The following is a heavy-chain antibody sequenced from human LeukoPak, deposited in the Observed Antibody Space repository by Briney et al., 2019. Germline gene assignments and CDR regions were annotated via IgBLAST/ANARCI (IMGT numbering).Heavy chain of an antibody. CDR2: ISSSSSYI. V-gene: IGHV3-21*01. CDR1: GFTFSSYS. J-gene: IGHJ3*02. D-gene: IGHD4-17*01. Sequence: GGSLRLSCAASGFTFSSYSKNWVRQAPGKGLEWVSSISSSSSYIYYADSVKGRFTISRDNAKNSLYLQMNSLRAEDTAVYYCARAGSGNYGDYVYRPYDAFDIWGQGTMVTVSS. CDR3: ARAGSGNYGDYVYRPYDAFDI.